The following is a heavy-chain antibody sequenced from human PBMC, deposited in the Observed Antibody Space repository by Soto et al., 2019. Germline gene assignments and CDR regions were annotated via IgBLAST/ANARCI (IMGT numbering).Heavy chain of an antibody. CDR3: ARESKTYYYDSSGHNWFDP. CDR1: GGSISRGGYY. Sequence: TSETLSLTCTVSGGSISRGGYYWSWIRQHPGKGLEWIGYIYYSGSTYYNPSLKSRVTISVDTSKNQFSLKLSSVTAADTAVYYCARESKTYYYDSSGHNWFDPWGQGTLVTVSS. CDR2: IYYSGST. D-gene: IGHD3-22*01. J-gene: IGHJ5*02. V-gene: IGHV4-31*03.